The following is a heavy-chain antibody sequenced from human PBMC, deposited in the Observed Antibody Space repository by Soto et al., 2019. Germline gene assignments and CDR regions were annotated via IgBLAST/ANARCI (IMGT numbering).Heavy chain of an antibody. Sequence: ASVKVSCKASGYIFSDYGINWVRLAPGQGLEWMGWIIPYNNNTKYAENFQGRVTLTTDTSTNTVYMELRSLAPDDTGVYFCARKPYSHYYGMDVWGQGTSVTVSS. CDR1: GYIFSDYG. CDR3: ARKPYSHYYGMDV. CDR2: IIPYNNNT. D-gene: IGHD2-21*01. J-gene: IGHJ6*02. V-gene: IGHV1-18*01.